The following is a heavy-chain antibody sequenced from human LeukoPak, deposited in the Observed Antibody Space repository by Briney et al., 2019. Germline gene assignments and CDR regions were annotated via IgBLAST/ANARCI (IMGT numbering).Heavy chain of an antibody. Sequence: PSETLSLTCTVSGGSISSYYWSWIRQPPGKGLEWIGYTYYSGSTNYNPSLKSRVTISVDTSKNQFSLKLSSVTAADTGVYYCASVAVAGTGPLYFQHWGQGTLVTVSS. CDR3: ASVAVAGTGPLYFQH. CDR1: GGSISSYY. D-gene: IGHD6-19*01. V-gene: IGHV4-59*01. CDR2: TYYSGST. J-gene: IGHJ1*01.